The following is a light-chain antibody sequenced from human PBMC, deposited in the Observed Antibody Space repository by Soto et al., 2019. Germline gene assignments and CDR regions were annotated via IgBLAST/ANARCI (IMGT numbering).Light chain of an antibody. J-gene: IGKJ1*01. CDR3: QQYNSYWGT. V-gene: IGKV1-5*03. CDR2: AAS. CDR1: QSISTW. Sequence: DIQMTQSPSTLSASVGDRVTITCRASQSISTWLAWYQQKPGTAPKLLIYAASTLETGVPSRFSGSRSGTEFTLTISSLQPDDFATYYCQQYNSYWGTFGQGTKVEIK.